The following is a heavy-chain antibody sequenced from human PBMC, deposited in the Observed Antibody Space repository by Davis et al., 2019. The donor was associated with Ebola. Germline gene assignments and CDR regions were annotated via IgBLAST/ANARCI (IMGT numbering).Heavy chain of an antibody. CDR3: AAAPTHFQTYYGMDV. D-gene: IGHD3-3*02. J-gene: IGHJ6*02. Sequence: ASVTVSCKASVYTFTSYAMHWVRQAPGQRLEWMGWINAGNGNTKYSQKFQGRVTITRDMSTSTAYIELSSLRSEDTTVYYCAAAPTHFQTYYGMDVWGQGTTVTVSS. CDR2: INAGNGNT. CDR1: VYTFTSYA. V-gene: IGHV1-3*01.